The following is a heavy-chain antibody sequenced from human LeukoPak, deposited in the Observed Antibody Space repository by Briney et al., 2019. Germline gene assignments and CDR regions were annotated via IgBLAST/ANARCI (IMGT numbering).Heavy chain of an antibody. J-gene: IGHJ4*02. CDR3: ARFPLSMVRGVTLFDY. V-gene: IGHV3-21*01. CDR2: ISSSSSYI. CDR1: GFTFSSYS. Sequence: GGSLRLSCAASGFTFSSYSMNWVRQAPGKGLDWVSSISSSSSYIYYADSVKGRFTISRDNAKNSLYLQMNSLRAEDTAVYYCARFPLSMVRGVTLFDYWGQGTLVTVSS. D-gene: IGHD3-10*01.